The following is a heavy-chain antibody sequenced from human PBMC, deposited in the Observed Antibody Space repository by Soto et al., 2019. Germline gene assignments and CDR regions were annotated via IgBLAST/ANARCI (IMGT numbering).Heavy chain of an antibody. D-gene: IGHD2-15*01. V-gene: IGHV4-30-4*01. J-gene: IGHJ5*02. CDR3: ARDGYCSGGSCYRP. Sequence: KSSETLSLTCTVSGGSISSGDYYWSWIRQPPGKGLEWIGYIYYSGSTYYNPSLKSRVTISVDTSKNQFSLKLSSVTAADTAVYYCARDGYCSGGSCYRPWGQGTLVTVSS. CDR1: GGSISSGDYY. CDR2: IYYSGST.